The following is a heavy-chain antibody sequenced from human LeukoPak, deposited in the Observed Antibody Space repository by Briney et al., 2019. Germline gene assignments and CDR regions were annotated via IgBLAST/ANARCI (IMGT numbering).Heavy chain of an antibody. J-gene: IGHJ4*02. Sequence: SGGSLRLSCAASGFTFSDYYMSWIRQAPGKGLEWVSTISGSGGSTYYADSVKGRFTISRDNSKNTLYLQMNSLRAEDTAVYYCAKVDSSGFPIYWGQGTLVTVSS. CDR1: GFTFSDYY. CDR3: AKVDSSGFPIY. D-gene: IGHD3-22*01. V-gene: IGHV3-23*01. CDR2: ISGSGGST.